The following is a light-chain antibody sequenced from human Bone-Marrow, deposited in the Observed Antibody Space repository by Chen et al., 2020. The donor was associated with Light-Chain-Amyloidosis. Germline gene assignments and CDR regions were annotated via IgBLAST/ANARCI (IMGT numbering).Light chain of an antibody. J-gene: IGLJ2*01. Sequence: SYELTQPPSVSVSPGQTARITCSGDDLPTKYAYWYQQKPGQAPVLVIPRDTERPSGISERFSGRSSGTTATLTISGVQAEDEAEYHCQSADSSGTYEVIFGGGTKLTVL. CDR1: DLPTKY. CDR2: RDT. V-gene: IGLV3-25*03. CDR3: QSADSSGTYEVI.